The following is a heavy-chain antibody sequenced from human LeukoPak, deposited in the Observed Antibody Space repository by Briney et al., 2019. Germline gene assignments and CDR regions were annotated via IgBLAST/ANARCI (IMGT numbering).Heavy chain of an antibody. CDR3: ARGFSDPYYFDY. J-gene: IGHJ4*02. D-gene: IGHD1-26*01. CDR1: GGTFSSYA. CDR2: IIPIFGTA. V-gene: IGHV1-69*05. Sequence: GASVKVSCKASGGTFSSYAISWVRQAPGQGLEWMGGIIPIFGTANYAQKFQGRVTITTDESTSTAYMELSSLRSEDTAVYYCARGFSDPYYFDYWGQGTLVTVSS.